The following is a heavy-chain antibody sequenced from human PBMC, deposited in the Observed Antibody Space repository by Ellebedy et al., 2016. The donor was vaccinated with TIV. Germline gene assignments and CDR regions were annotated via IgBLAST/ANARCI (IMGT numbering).Heavy chain of an antibody. J-gene: IGHJ4*02. CDR2: IYSNGGT. Sequence: GESLKISXAASGFTVSSNYMSWVRQAPGKGLEWVSVIYSNGGTYYADPWKGRFTISRDNSKNTLYLQMNSLRAEDTAVYYCARAPRQCSSTNCSGYWGQGTLVTVSS. D-gene: IGHD2-2*01. V-gene: IGHV3-53*01. CDR3: ARAPRQCSSTNCSGY. CDR1: GFTVSSNY.